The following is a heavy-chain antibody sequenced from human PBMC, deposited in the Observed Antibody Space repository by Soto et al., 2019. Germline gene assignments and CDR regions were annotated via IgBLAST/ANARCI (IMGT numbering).Heavy chain of an antibody. D-gene: IGHD3-3*01. CDR1: GFTFSGSA. J-gene: IGHJ6*02. Sequence: GSLRLSCAASGFTFSGSAMHWVRQASGKGLEWVGRIRSKANSYATAYAASVKGRFTISRDDSKNTAYLQMNSLKTEDTAVYYCTPYYDFWSGYSVYGMDVWGQGTTVTAP. CDR3: TPYYDFWSGYSVYGMDV. V-gene: IGHV3-73*01. CDR2: IRSKANSYAT.